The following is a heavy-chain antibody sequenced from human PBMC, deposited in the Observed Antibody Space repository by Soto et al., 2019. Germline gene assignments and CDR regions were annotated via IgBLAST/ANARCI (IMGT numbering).Heavy chain of an antibody. D-gene: IGHD3-9*01. V-gene: IGHV3-33*01. CDR1: GFTFSSYG. CDR2: IWYDGSNK. J-gene: IGHJ6*03. CDR3: ARGGLDYDILTGTEEPYYMDV. Sequence: GGSLRLSCAASGFTFSSYGMHWVRQAPGKGLEWVAVIWYDGSNKYYADSVKGRFTISRDNSKNTLYLQMNSLRAEDTAVYYCARGGLDYDILTGTEEPYYMDVWGKGTTVTVSS.